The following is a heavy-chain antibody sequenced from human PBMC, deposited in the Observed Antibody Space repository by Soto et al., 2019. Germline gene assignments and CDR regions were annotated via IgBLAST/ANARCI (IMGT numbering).Heavy chain of an antibody. CDR3: ARRQWLPTYFFDY. CDR2: VNQGGNT. D-gene: IGHD6-19*01. Sequence: QVQLQESGPGLVTPSGTLSLTCAVSGGSISSSNWWTWLRQPPGKGLEWIGEVNQGGNTNYNPSLESRVALSLHKSKNQFSLKLNSVTAAGTAVYYCARRQWLPTYFFDYWGQGTLVTVSS. CDR1: GGSISSSNW. V-gene: IGHV4-4*02. J-gene: IGHJ4*02.